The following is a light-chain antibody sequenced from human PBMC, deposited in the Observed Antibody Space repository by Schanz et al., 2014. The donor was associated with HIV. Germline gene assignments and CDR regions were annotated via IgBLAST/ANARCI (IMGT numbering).Light chain of an antibody. Sequence: QSVLTQPRSASGTPGQRVTISCSGTRSNIGTNYVYWYQQLPGTAPKLLIYSNDQRPSGVPDRFSASKSGTSASLAISGLRSDDEADYYCATWDDSLSGPVFGGGTKLTVL. CDR1: RSNIGTNY. V-gene: IGLV1-47*02. J-gene: IGLJ3*02. CDR3: ATWDDSLSGPV. CDR2: SND.